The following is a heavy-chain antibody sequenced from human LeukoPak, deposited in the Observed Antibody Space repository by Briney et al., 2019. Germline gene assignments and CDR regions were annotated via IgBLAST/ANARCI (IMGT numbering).Heavy chain of an antibody. CDR1: GFTFRNYA. Sequence: GGSLRLFCAASGFTFRNYAMTWVRQAPGKGLEWVANIKQDGSEKYYVDSVKGRFTISRDNAKNSLYLQMNSLRAEDTAVYYCARSQYSRSSVLWGQGTMVTVSS. V-gene: IGHV3-7*05. CDR3: ARSQYSRSSVL. CDR2: IKQDGSEK. J-gene: IGHJ3*01. D-gene: IGHD6-6*01.